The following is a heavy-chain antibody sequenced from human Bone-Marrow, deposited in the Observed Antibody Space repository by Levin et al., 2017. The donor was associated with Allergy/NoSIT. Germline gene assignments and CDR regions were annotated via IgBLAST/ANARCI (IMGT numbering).Heavy chain of an antibody. V-gene: IGHV4-39*01. D-gene: IGHD6-19*01. CDR1: GCSISSSSYY. J-gene: IGHJ4*02. CDR2: IYYSGST. Sequence: ETLSLTCTVSGCSISSSSYYWGWIRQPPGKGLEWIGSIYYSGSTYYNPSLKSRVTISVDTSKNQFSLKLSSVTAADTAVYYCARLVAGTIDYWGQGTLVTVSS. CDR3: ARLVAGTIDY.